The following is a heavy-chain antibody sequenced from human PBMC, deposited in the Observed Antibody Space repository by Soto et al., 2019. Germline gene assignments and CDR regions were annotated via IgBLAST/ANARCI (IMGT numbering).Heavy chain of an antibody. D-gene: IGHD3-22*01. Sequence: QVQLVESGGGVVQPGRSLRLSCAASGFTFSSYGMHWVRQAPGKGLEWVAVISYDGSNKYYADSVKGRFTISRDNSKNTLYLQMNSLRAEDTAVYYCATLGVVASPVDAFDIWGQGTMVTVSS. J-gene: IGHJ3*02. CDR1: GFTFSSYG. CDR2: ISYDGSNK. CDR3: ATLGVVASPVDAFDI. V-gene: IGHV3-30*03.